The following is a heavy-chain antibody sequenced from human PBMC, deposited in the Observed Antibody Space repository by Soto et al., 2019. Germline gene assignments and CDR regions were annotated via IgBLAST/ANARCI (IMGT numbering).Heavy chain of an antibody. V-gene: IGHV5-51*01. CDR1: GYSFTIYW. CDR2: IYPGDSDT. J-gene: IGHJ4*02. CDR3: ARSYSSSSYFDY. D-gene: IGHD6-6*01. Sequence: GESLKISCKGSGYSFTIYWIAWVRQMPGKGLEWMGMIYPGDSDTRYSPSFQGQVTISADKSITTAYLQWSSLSASDTAMYYCARSYSSSSYFDYWGQGALVTVSS.